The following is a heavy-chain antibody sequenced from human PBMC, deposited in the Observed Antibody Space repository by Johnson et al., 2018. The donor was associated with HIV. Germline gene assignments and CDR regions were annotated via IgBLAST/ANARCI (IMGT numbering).Heavy chain of an antibody. CDR3: ARVTQQVVRVGSDAFDI. J-gene: IGHJ3*02. CDR1: GFTVSSNY. D-gene: IGHD4-23*01. CDR2: IYSGGRT. V-gene: IGHV3-66*03. Sequence: VQLVESGGGLIQPGGSLRLSCAASGFTVSSNYMSWVRQAPGKGLEWVSVIYSGGRTYYADSVKGRFTISRDNSKNTLYLQMNSLRAEDTAVYYCARVTQQVVRVGSDAFDIWGQGTMVTVSS.